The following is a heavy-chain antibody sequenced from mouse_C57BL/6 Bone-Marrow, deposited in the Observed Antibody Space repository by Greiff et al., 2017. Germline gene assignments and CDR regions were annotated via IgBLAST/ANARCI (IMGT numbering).Heavy chain of an antibody. CDR1: GYTFTSYW. Sequence: QVQLQQPGAELVKPGASVKLSCKASGYTFTSYWMHWVKQRPGQGLEWIGMIHPNSGSTNYNEKFKSKATLTVDKSSSTAYMQLSSLTSEDSAVYYCAREGRVVDLFAYWGQGTLVTVSA. CDR3: AREGRVVDLFAY. CDR2: IHPNSGST. D-gene: IGHD1-1*01. V-gene: IGHV1-64*01. J-gene: IGHJ3*01.